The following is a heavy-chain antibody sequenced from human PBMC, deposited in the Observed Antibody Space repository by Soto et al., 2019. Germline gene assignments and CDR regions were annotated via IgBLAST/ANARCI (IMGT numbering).Heavy chain of an antibody. CDR1: GESVYSRPPS. V-gene: IGHV4-31*03. Sequence: QVQLQESGPGLLKPTQTLSLTCTVSGESVYSRPPSWTWFRQLPDKGLEYIGYIFYSGTTYYNPSLKDRVTISLDTSKNQFYLSLTSVTAADTAVYYCAGPTSYFEYWGQGTLVNVSS. CDR2: IFYSGTT. J-gene: IGHJ4*02. CDR3: AGPTSYFEY.